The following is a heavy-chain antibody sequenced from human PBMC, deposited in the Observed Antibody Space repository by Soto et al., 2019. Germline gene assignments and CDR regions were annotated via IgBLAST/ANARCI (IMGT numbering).Heavy chain of an antibody. CDR2: FDPEDGET. CDR1: GYTLTELS. Sequence: ASVKVSCKVSGYTLTELSMHWVRQAPGKGLEWMGGFDPEDGETIYAQKFQGRVTMTEDTSTDTAYMELSSLRSEDTAVYYCATAPSWSYTYDAFDIWGQGTMVTVSS. D-gene: IGHD1-26*01. V-gene: IGHV1-24*01. J-gene: IGHJ3*02. CDR3: ATAPSWSYTYDAFDI.